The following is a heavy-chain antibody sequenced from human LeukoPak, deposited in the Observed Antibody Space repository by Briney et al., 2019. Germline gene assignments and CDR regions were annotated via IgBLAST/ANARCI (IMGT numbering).Heavy chain of an antibody. Sequence: ASVKVSCKASGYTFTSYGISWVRQAPGQGLEWMGWISAYNGNTNYAQKLQGRVTMTTDTSTSTAYMELRSLRSDDTAVYYCARDNLAAYASSGYDYWGQGTLVTVSS. D-gene: IGHD3-22*01. V-gene: IGHV1-18*01. CDR2: ISAYNGNT. CDR3: ARDNLAAYASSGYDY. CDR1: GYTFTSYG. J-gene: IGHJ4*02.